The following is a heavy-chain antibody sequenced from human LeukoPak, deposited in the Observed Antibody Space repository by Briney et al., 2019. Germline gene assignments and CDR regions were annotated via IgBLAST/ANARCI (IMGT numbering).Heavy chain of an antibody. CDR3: AKAGVAGTFDY. V-gene: IGHV3-74*01. Sequence: TGGSLRLSCAVSGFTFRTYWMHWVRQVPGEGLVWVSRINEDGSITNYADSVKGRFTISRDNSKNTLYLQMNSLRAEDTAVYYCAKAGVAGTFDYWGQGTLVTVSS. CDR1: GFTFRTYW. D-gene: IGHD6-19*01. J-gene: IGHJ4*02. CDR2: INEDGSIT.